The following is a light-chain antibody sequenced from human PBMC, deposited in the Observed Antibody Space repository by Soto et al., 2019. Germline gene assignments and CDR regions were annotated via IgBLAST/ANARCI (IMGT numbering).Light chain of an antibody. CDR1: KNINTW. J-gene: IGKJ4*01. CDR2: DAS. V-gene: IGKV1-5*01. CDR3: QQSYSAPLT. Sequence: DIQMTQSPSTLSASVGDRVTITWWASKNINTWVAWYQQKPGKAPKLLIYDASSLQRGVPSRFSGSGYGTDFNLTISSLQPDDIATYYCQQSYSAPLTFAGGTKVDIK.